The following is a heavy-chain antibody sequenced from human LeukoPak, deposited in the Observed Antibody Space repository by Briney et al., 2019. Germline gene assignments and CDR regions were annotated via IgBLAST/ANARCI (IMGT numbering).Heavy chain of an antibody. CDR1: GFTFSSYA. V-gene: IGHV3-23*01. D-gene: IGHD3-22*01. CDR3: AKDAPYYYDSSGYFNAEYFQH. CDR2: ISGSGGST. Sequence: GGSLRLSCAASGFTFSSYAMSWVRQAPGKGLEWVSAISGSGGSTYYADSVKGRFTISRDNSKSTLYLQMNSLRAEDTAVYYCAKDAPYYYDSSGYFNAEYFQHWGQGTLVTVSS. J-gene: IGHJ1*01.